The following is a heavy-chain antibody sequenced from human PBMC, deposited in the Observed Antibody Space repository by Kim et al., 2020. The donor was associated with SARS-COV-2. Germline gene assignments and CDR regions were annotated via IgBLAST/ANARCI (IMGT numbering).Heavy chain of an antibody. CDR3: ATAAGYSSVLLVDY. J-gene: IGHJ4*02. CDR2: FDPEDGET. Sequence: ASVKVSCKVSGYTLTELSMHWVRQAPGKGLEWMGGFDPEDGETIYAQKFQGRVTMTEDTSTDTAYMELSSLRSEDTAVYYCATAAGYSSVLLVDYWGQGTLVTVSS. CDR1: GYTLTELS. V-gene: IGHV1-24*01. D-gene: IGHD6-25*01.